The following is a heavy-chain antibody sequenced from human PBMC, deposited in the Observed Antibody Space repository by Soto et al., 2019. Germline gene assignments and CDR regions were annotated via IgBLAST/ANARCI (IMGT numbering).Heavy chain of an antibody. D-gene: IGHD2-8*01. CDR2: IYYSGST. V-gene: IGHV4-30-4*01. Sequence: SETLSLTCTVSGGSISSGVYYWSWIRQPPGKGLEWIGYIYYSGSTYYNPSLKSRVTISVDTSKNQFSLKLSSVTAADTAVYYCARDHGGYCTNGVCYSNYFDYWGQGTLVTVSS. J-gene: IGHJ4*02. CDR3: ARDHGGYCTNGVCYSNYFDY. CDR1: GGSISSGVYY.